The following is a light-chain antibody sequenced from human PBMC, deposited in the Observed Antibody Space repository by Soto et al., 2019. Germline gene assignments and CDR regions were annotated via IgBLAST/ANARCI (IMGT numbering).Light chain of an antibody. CDR3: QQYGSSPPR. V-gene: IGKV3-20*01. Sequence: IVLTQSPGTLSLSPRERTTLSCRASQSIGRYFVWYQQRPGAGTGLLIYGASGRASGAPDWFSGSGSGTGFTLTIDGLERGDFALYYGQQYGSSPPRFGQGTKV. J-gene: IGKJ1*01. CDR1: QSIGRY. CDR2: GAS.